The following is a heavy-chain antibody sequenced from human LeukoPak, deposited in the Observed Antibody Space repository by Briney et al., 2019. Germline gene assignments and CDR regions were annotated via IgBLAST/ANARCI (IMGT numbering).Heavy chain of an antibody. D-gene: IGHD6-13*01. CDR2: ISYSRST. CDR3: ARDKVAVDGPRFDP. V-gene: IGHV4-59*12. CDR1: GAPISSTY. Sequence: SETLSLTCLVSGAPISSTYWTWLGQPPGKDLRGIGYISYSRSTNYNPALKSRVTMSVDTSKNHFSLKLTSVTAADTAVYYCARDKVAVDGPRFDPWGQGTLVTVSS. J-gene: IGHJ5*02.